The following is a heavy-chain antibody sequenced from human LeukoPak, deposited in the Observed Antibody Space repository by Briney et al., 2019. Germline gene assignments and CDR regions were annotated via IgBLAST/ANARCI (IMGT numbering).Heavy chain of an antibody. V-gene: IGHV3-21*01. Sequence: GGSLRLSCAASGSTFSSYSMYWVRQAPGKGLEWVSSISSSSSYIYYADSVKGRFTISRDNAKNSLYLQMNSLRAEDTAVYYCAKDLGRGYSGYDPVLELDYWGQGTLVTVSS. D-gene: IGHD5-12*01. CDR2: ISSSSSYI. CDR3: AKDLGRGYSGYDPVLELDY. CDR1: GSTFSSYS. J-gene: IGHJ4*02.